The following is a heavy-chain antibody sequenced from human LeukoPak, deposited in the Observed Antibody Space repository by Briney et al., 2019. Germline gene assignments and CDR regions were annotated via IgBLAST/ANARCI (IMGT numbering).Heavy chain of an antibody. CDR1: GFTFSSYA. CDR2: ISGSGGST. J-gene: IGHJ4*02. D-gene: IGHD3-10*01. CDR3: ARSRGGYGSGSHYFDY. Sequence: GGSLRLSCGASGFTFSSYAMSWVRQAPGKGLEWVSVISGSGGSTYYADSVKGRFTISRDNSKNTLYLQMNSLRAEDTAVYYCARSRGGYGSGSHYFDYWGQGTLVTVSS. V-gene: IGHV3-23*01.